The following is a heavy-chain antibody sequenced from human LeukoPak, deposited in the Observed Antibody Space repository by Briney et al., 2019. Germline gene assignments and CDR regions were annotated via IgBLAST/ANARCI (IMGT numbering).Heavy chain of an antibody. D-gene: IGHD5-18*01. J-gene: IGHJ4*02. CDR3: ARGWAAIDS. CDR2: IGQDGTEK. CDR1: GFTLSSYW. Sequence: GGSLRLPCAASGFTLSSYWMTWARQAPGKGLEWVANIGQDGTEKYSVDSVKGRFTISRDNAKNSLYLQMNSLRAEDTAVYYCARGWAAIDSWGQGTLVTVSS. V-gene: IGHV3-7*04.